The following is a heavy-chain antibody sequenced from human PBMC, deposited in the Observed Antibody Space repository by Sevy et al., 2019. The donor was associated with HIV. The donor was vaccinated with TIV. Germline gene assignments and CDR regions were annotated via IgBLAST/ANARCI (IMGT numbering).Heavy chain of an antibody. CDR3: AGSEWTWIQLGSFDY. V-gene: IGHV4-38-2*02. CDR2: IYHSGST. CDR1: GYSISSGYY. Sequence: SETLSLTCTVSGYSISSGYYWGWIRQPPGKGLEWIGSIYHSGSTYYNPSLKSRVTISVDTSKNQFSLKLSSVTAADTAGYYCAGSEWTWIQLGSFDYWGQGTLVTVSS. D-gene: IGHD5-18*01. J-gene: IGHJ4*02.